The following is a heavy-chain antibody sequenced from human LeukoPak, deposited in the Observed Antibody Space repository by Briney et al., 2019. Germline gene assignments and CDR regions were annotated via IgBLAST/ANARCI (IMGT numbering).Heavy chain of an antibody. V-gene: IGHV3-23*01. CDR1: GFTFSSYA. J-gene: IGHJ4*02. Sequence: GGSLRLSCAASGFTFSSYAMSWVRQAPGKGLEWVSAISGSGGSTYYADSVKGRFTISRDNSKNTLYLQMNSLRAEDTAVYYCAKDPLEGRRRGTGCYFDYWGQGTLVTVSS. CDR3: AKDPLEGRRRGTGCYFDY. D-gene: IGHD1-1*01. CDR2: ISGSGGST.